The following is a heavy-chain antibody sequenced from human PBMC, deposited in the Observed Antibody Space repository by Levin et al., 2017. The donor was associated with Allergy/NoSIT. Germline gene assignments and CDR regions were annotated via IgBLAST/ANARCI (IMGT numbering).Heavy chain of an antibody. CDR2: IWYDGSNK. D-gene: IGHD3-16*01. Sequence: PGGSLRLSCAASGFTFSRYGMHWVRQAPGKGLEWVGVIWYDGSNKKYADSVKGRFTISRDNSKNTVYLQMNSLRVEDTAVYYCARDRNWGTVNWYFDLWGRGTLVTVSS. CDR1: GFTFSRYG. CDR3: ARDRNWGTVNWYFDL. J-gene: IGHJ2*01. V-gene: IGHV3-33*01.